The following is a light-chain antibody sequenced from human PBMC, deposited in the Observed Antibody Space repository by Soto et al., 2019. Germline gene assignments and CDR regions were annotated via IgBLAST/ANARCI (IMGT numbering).Light chain of an antibody. CDR3: QSYDSSRSGWVV. CDR1: SSNIGAGYD. Sequence: QSVLTQPPSVSGAPGRRVTISCTGSSSNIGAGYDVHWYQQLPGTAPKLLIYGNSNRPSGVPDRFSGSKSGTSASLAITGLRAEDEADDYCQSYDSSRSGWVVFGGGTKLTVL. V-gene: IGLV1-40*01. CDR2: GNS. J-gene: IGLJ2*01.